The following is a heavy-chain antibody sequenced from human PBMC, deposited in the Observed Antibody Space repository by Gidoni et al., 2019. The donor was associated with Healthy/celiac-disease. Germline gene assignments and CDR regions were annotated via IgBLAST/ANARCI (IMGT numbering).Heavy chain of an antibody. D-gene: IGHD2-21*02. CDR2: IYPGDSDT. CDR1: GYSFTSYW. CDR3: ARTLTLYGGNSGFDY. J-gene: IGHJ4*02. Sequence: EVQLVQSGAEVTKPGESLKISCKGSGYSFTSYWIGWVRQMPGKGLEWMGIIYPGDSDTRYSPSFQGQVTISADKSISTAYLQWSSLKASDTAMYYCARTLTLYGGNSGFDYWGQGTLVTVSS. V-gene: IGHV5-51*03.